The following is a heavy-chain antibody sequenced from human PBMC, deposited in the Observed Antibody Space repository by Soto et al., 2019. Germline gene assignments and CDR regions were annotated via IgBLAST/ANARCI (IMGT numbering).Heavy chain of an antibody. CDR2: INTNGSYT. Sequence: PGGSLRLSCSASGFTFSIYAMHWVRQAPGKGLEYVSSINTNGSYTHYADSVKGRFTISRDNSKNTLYLQMSSLRPEDTAVYYCVKDHGTAMIRGGLDSWGQGALVTVSS. CDR3: VKDHGTAMIRGGLDS. CDR1: GFTFSIYA. V-gene: IGHV3-64D*06. D-gene: IGHD3-10*01. J-gene: IGHJ4*02.